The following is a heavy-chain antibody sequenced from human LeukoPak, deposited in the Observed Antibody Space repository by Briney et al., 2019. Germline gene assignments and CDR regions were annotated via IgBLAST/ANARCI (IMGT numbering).Heavy chain of an antibody. D-gene: IGHD3-22*01. J-gene: IGHJ3*02. Sequence: GASVKVSCKASGYTFTSYAMHWVRQAPGQGLEWMGGIIPIFGTANYAQKFQGRVTITADESTSTAYMELSSLRSEDTAVYYCARGMGYYDSDAFDIWGQGTMVTVSS. CDR1: GYTFTSYA. V-gene: IGHV1-69*13. CDR2: IIPIFGTA. CDR3: ARGMGYYDSDAFDI.